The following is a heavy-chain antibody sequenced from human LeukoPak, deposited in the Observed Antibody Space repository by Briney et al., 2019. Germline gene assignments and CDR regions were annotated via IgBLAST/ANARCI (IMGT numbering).Heavy chain of an antibody. D-gene: IGHD1-14*01. V-gene: IGHV4-38-2*02. Sequence: SETLSLTCTVSGYSISSGYYWGWIRQPAGKGLEWIGRIFHSGSTNYNPSLNSRVTMSVDTSKNQFSLKLSSVTAADTAVYYCARDGSRIKYNWFDPWGQGTLVTVSS. CDR2: IFHSGST. J-gene: IGHJ5*02. CDR1: GYSISSGYY. CDR3: ARDGSRIKYNWFDP.